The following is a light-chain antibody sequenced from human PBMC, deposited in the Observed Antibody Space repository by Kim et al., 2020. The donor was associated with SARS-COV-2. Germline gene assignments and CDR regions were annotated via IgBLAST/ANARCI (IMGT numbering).Light chain of an antibody. V-gene: IGKV1-9*01. CDR1: QDISTY. CDR3: QPLYTYPLYT. Sequence: IQLTQSPSSLSASVGDRVTITCRASQDISTYLAWYQQNPGKAPKLLISAASTLESGVPSRFSGSGSGTDFALTISSLQPEDFATYFWQPLYTYPLYTRGQET. CDR2: AAS. J-gene: IGKJ2*01.